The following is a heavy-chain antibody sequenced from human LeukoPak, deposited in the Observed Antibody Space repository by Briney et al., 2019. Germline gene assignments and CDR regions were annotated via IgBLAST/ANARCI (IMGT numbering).Heavy chain of an antibody. Sequence: SETLSLTCTVSGGSISSSTYYWGWIRQPPGKGLEWIGSIYYSGSTYYNPSLKSRVTISVDTSKNQFSLKLSSVTAADTAVYYCARSPRIAVPYFDYWGQGTLVTVSS. D-gene: IGHD6-19*01. CDR3: ARSPRIAVPYFDY. V-gene: IGHV4-39*07. CDR1: GGSISSSTYY. CDR2: IYYSGST. J-gene: IGHJ4*02.